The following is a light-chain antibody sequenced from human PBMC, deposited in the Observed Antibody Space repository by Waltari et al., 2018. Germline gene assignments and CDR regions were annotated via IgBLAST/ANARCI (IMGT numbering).Light chain of an antibody. V-gene: IGLV8-61*01. CDR2: SPT. CDR3: VLYMGSGRVV. CDR1: SGSVSTSYY. Sequence: QTVVTQEPSFSVSPGGTVTLTCGLSSGSVSTSYYPSWYQQTPGQAPRTLISSPTTRPSGVPALFSGSILGNKAALTITGAQADDESDYYCVLYMGSGRVVFGGGTKLTVL. J-gene: IGLJ2*01.